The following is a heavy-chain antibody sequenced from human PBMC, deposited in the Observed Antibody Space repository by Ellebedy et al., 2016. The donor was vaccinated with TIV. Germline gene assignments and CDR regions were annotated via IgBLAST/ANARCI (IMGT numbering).Heavy chain of an antibody. J-gene: IGHJ4*02. V-gene: IGHV4-34*01. CDR1: GGSFSGYY. CDR3: ARVGTIFGVVTHKYFDY. D-gene: IGHD3-3*01. CDR2: INHSGST. Sequence: SETLSLTCAVYGGSFSGYYWSWIRQPPGKGLEWIGEINHSGSTNYNPSLKSRVTISVDTSKNQFSLKLSSVTAADTAVYYCARVGTIFGVVTHKYFDYWGQGTLVTVSS.